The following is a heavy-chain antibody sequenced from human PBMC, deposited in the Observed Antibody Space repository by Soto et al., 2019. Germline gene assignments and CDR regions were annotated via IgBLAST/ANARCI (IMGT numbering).Heavy chain of an antibody. V-gene: IGHV5-51*01. CDR1: GYSFTSYW. J-gene: IGHJ4*02. Sequence: GESLKISCQGSGYSFTSYWIGCVRQMPGKGREWMGIVYPGDSDTRYSPSFQGQVTISADKSISTAYLQWSSLKASDTAMYYCARHSGSYYNHLDYWGQGTLVTVSS. CDR2: VYPGDSDT. D-gene: IGHD3-10*01. CDR3: ARHSGSYYNHLDY.